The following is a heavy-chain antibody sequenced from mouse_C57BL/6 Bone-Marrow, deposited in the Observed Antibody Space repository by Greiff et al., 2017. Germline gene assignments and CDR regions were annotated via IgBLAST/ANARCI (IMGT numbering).Heavy chain of an antibody. V-gene: IGHV1-74*01. J-gene: IGHJ2*01. CDR3: AMPTVAPYYFDC. D-gene: IGHD1-1*01. Sequence: QVQLQQPGAELVKPGASVKVSCKASGYTFTSYWMHWVKQRPGQGLEWIGRIHPSDSYTNYNQKFKGKSTLTVDKSSSTAYMQLSSLTSEDSAVYYCAMPTVAPYYFDCWGQGTTLTVSS. CDR2: IHPSDSYT. CDR1: GYTFTSYW.